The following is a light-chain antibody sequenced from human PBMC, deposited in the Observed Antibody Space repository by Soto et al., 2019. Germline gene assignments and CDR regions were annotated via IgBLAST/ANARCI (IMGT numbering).Light chain of an antibody. Sequence: EIVLTQSPATLSLSPGERATLSCRASPSVTNFLAWYQQNPGQAPSPLIYGALNMATGIPARFSGSGSGTDFTLTISSLEPEDSAIYYCQERNIWPPVTFDQGTRRESK. J-gene: IGKJ5*01. V-gene: IGKV3-11*01. CDR1: PSVTNF. CDR2: GAL. CDR3: QERNIWPPVT.